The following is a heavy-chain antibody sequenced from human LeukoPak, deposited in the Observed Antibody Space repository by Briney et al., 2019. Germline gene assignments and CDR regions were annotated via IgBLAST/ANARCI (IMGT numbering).Heavy chain of an antibody. CDR1: GGSISSYY. CDR3: ARGGKLWFGELTN. Sequence: SETLSLTCTVSGGSISSYYWSWIRQPPGKGLEWIGEINHSGSTNYNPSLKSRVTISVDTSKNQFSLKLSSVTAADTAVYYCARGGKLWFGELTNWGQGTLVTVSS. CDR2: INHSGST. D-gene: IGHD3-10*01. V-gene: IGHV4-34*01. J-gene: IGHJ4*02.